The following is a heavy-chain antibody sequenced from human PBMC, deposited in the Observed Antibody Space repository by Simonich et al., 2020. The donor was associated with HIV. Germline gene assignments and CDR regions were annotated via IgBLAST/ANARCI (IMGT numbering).Heavy chain of an antibody. D-gene: IGHD1-26*01. CDR1: GGSFSGYF. J-gene: IGHJ3*02. Sequence: QVQLQQWGAGLLKPSETLSLTCAVYGGSFSGYFWSWIRQPPGRGLEWIAEINHSGSTNYTPYLKRRLTISVDTSKNQFSLKLSSVTAADTAVYYCARHRRVGATTGDAFDIWGQGTMVTVSS. CDR2: INHSGST. V-gene: IGHV4-34*01. CDR3: ARHRRVGATTGDAFDI.